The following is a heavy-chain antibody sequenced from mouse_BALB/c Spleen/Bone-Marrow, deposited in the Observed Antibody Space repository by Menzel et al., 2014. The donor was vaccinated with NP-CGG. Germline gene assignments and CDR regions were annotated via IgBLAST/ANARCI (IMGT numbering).Heavy chain of an antibody. CDR1: GFTFSNYG. Sequence: DVQLVESGGGLVKSGGSLKLSCAASGFTFSNYGMSWVRQTPEKRLEWVATISGGGSYTLYSDSVKGRFTISRDNAKNNLYLQLSSLRSEDTALYYCARHAYYDQTEVSFVYWGQGTLVTVSA. V-gene: IGHV5-9-2*01. CDR3: ARHAYYDQTEVSFVY. J-gene: IGHJ3*01. CDR2: ISGGGSYT. D-gene: IGHD2-4*01.